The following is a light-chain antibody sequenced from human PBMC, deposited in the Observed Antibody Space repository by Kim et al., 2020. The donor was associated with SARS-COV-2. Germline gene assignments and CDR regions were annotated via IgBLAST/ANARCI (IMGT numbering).Light chain of an antibody. Sequence: SSSLPPSPSFSFSFLPPVRIRCQGASVINYFVAWYQQKPGQAPVLVMYGRNNRASGIANRFSGSRSGDTASLIITGAQAEDEADYYCNSRDSSGHHGVFG. CDR1: SVINYF. CDR2: GRN. J-gene: IGLJ3*02. V-gene: IGLV3-19*01. CDR3: NSRDSSGHHGV.